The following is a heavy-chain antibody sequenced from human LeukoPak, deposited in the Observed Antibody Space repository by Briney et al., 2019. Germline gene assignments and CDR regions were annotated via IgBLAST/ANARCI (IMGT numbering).Heavy chain of an antibody. D-gene: IGHD3-22*01. CDR3: AKEHYYDSSGYPEYFQH. CDR2: ISGSGGST. J-gene: IGHJ1*01. V-gene: IGHV3-23*01. CDR1: GFTFSSYA. Sequence: GGSLRLSCAASGFTFSSYAMSWVRQAPGKGLEWVSAISGSGGSTYYADSVKGRFTTSRDNSKNTLYLQMNSLRAEDTAVYYCAKEHYYDSSGYPEYFQHWGQGTLVTVSS.